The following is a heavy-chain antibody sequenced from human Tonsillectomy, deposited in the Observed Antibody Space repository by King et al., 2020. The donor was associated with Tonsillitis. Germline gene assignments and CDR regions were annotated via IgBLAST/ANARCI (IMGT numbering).Heavy chain of an antibody. CDR1: GFTFSNAW. D-gene: IGHD5-12*01. J-gene: IGHJ4*02. CDR2: FKSKTSGGTT. Sequence: VQLVESGGGLVKPGGSLRLSCAASGFTFSNAWMSWVRQAPGKGLEWVGRFKSKTSGGTTDYAAPVKGSFLISRDDSKNMVYLQMNSLKTGDTGVYYCTTSFGHSGYEARFSWGQGTLVTVSS. V-gene: IGHV3-15*01. CDR3: TTSFGHSGYEARFS.